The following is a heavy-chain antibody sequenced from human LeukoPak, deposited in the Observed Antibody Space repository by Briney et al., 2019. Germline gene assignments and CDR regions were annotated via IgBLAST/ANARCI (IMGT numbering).Heavy chain of an antibody. J-gene: IGHJ4*02. Sequence: GASVKVSCKASGYTFTSYGISWVRQAPGQGLEWMGWISAYNGNTNYAQKLQGRVTMTTDTSTSTAYMELRSLRSDDTAVYYCARVTYYYDSSGYTHWGQGTLVIVSS. CDR1: GYTFTSYG. CDR2: ISAYNGNT. D-gene: IGHD3-22*01. V-gene: IGHV1-18*01. CDR3: ARVTYYYDSSGYTH.